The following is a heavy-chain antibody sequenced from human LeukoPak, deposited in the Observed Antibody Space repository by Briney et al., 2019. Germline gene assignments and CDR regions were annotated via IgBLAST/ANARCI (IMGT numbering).Heavy chain of an antibody. Sequence: ASVKVSCKASGYTFTGYYMHWVRQAPGQGLEWMGWINPNSGGTNYAQKFQGRVTMTRDTSISTAYMELSRLRSDDTAVYYCARGNYDFWSGYWRGDYWGQGTLVTVSS. V-gene: IGHV1-2*02. CDR2: INPNSGGT. D-gene: IGHD3-3*01. CDR3: ARGNYDFWSGYWRGDY. J-gene: IGHJ4*02. CDR1: GYTFTGYY.